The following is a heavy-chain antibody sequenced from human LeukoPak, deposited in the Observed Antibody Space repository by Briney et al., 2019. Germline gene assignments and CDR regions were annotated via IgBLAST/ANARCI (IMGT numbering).Heavy chain of an antibody. D-gene: IGHD6-19*01. CDR1: GFTFSSYS. CDR2: ISYDGSNK. Sequence: GRSLRLSCAASGFTFSSYSMHWVRQAPGEGLEWVAVISYDGSNKYYADSVKGRFTISRDNSKNTLYLQMNGLRAEDTAVYYCAKTPYHSSGWYYFDYWGQGTLVTVSS. J-gene: IGHJ4*02. V-gene: IGHV3-30*18. CDR3: AKTPYHSSGWYYFDY.